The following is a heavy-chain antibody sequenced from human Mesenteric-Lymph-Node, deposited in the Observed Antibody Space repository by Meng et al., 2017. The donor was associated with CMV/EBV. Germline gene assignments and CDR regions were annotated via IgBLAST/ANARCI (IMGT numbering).Heavy chain of an antibody. CDR3: ARVEKYYYGSGSPGYFDY. CDR2: INHSGST. Sequence: VSFSGYYWSWIRQPPGKGLEWIGEINHSGSTNYNPSLKSRVTISVDTSKNQFSLKLSSVTAADTAVYYCARVEKYYYGSGSPGYFDYWGQGTLVTVSS. CDR1: VSFSGYY. J-gene: IGHJ4*02. D-gene: IGHD3-10*01. V-gene: IGHV4-34*01.